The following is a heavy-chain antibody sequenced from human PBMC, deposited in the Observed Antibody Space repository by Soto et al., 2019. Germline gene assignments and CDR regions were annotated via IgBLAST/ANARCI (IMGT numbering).Heavy chain of an antibody. V-gene: IGHV4-34*01. J-gene: IGHJ6*02. CDR2: INHSGST. CDR3: ARGRRRAAAGRYYYYGMDV. Sequence: SETLSLTCAVYGGSFSGYYWSWIRQPPGKGLEWIGEINHSGSTNYNPSLKSRVTIPVDTSKNQFSLKLSSVTAADTAVYYCARGRRRAAAGRYYYYGMDVWGQETTVTVSS. CDR1: GGSFSGYY. D-gene: IGHD6-13*01.